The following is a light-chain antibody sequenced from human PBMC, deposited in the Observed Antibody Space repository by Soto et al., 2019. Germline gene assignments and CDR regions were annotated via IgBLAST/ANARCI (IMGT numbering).Light chain of an antibody. Sequence: EIVLTQSPGTLSLSPGERATLSCRASHSVNSHVAWYKQKPGQAPRLLLYGASTRATGIPVRFSGSGFGTEFTLTIRSLKSEDFAVYYCQQYKNWPLFGQGTRLEIK. J-gene: IGKJ5*01. V-gene: IGKV3-15*01. CDR3: QQYKNWPL. CDR1: HSVNSH. CDR2: GAS.